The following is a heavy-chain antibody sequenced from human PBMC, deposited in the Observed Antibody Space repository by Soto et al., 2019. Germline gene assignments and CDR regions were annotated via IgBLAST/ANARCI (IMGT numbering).Heavy chain of an antibody. D-gene: IGHD2-2*01. Sequence: SETLSLTCTLSGGSINNSSYSWGWIRQPPGKGLEWIGTFYYSGSTYYNPSLKSRVTISVDTSKNQFSLKLSSVTAADTAVYYCARLHGYCISTSCYGYYAMDVWGQGTTVT. CDR1: GGSINNSSYS. CDR2: FYYSGST. V-gene: IGHV4-39*01. J-gene: IGHJ6*02. CDR3: ARLHGYCISTSCYGYYAMDV.